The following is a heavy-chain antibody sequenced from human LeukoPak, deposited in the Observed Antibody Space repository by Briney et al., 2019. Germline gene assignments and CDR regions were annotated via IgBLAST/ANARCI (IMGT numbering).Heavy chain of an antibody. Sequence: GGSLRLSCAASGFTFSSYWMSWVRQAPGKGLEWVANIKQDGSEKYYVDSVKGRFTISRDNAKNSLYLQMNSLRAEDTAVYYCARDRYRYGSGSYFDYWGQGTLVTVSS. D-gene: IGHD3-10*01. CDR3: ARDRYRYGSGSYFDY. V-gene: IGHV3-7*01. J-gene: IGHJ4*02. CDR1: GFTFSSYW. CDR2: IKQDGSEK.